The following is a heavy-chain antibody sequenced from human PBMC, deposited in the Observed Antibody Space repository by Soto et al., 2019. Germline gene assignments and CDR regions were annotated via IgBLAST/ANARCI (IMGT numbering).Heavy chain of an antibody. CDR2: MNPNSGNT. Sequence: QVQLVQSGAEVKKPGASVKVSCKASGYTFTSYDINWVRQATGQGLEWMGWMNPNSGNTGNAQKCQGRVTMTGNTSLSTPYMELSSLGSEDTAVYYCARGEILWFGELSSTGMDVWGQGTTVTVSS. V-gene: IGHV1-8*01. CDR1: GYTFTSYD. J-gene: IGHJ6*02. CDR3: ARGEILWFGELSSTGMDV. D-gene: IGHD3-10*01.